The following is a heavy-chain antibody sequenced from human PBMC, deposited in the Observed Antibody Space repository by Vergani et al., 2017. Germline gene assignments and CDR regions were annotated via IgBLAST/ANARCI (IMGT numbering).Heavy chain of an antibody. CDR3: ARVGRSGRDFDY. J-gene: IGHJ4*02. Sequence: QVQLVQSGAEVKKTGASVKVSCKASGYTFTGYYMHWVRQAPGQGLEWMGWINPNSGGTNYAQKFQGRVTITADKSTSTAYMELSSLRSEDTAVYYCARVGRSGRDFDYWGQGTLVTVSS. CDR2: INPNSGGT. CDR1: GYTFTGYY. V-gene: IGHV1-2*02. D-gene: IGHD1-26*01.